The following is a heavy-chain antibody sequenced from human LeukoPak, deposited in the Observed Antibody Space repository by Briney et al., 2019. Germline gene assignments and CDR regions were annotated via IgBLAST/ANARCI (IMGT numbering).Heavy chain of an antibody. Sequence: ASVKVSCKASGYTFTGYYMHWVRQAPGQGLEWMGRINPNSGGTNYAQKFQGRVTMTRDTSISTAYMELSRLRSDDTAVYYCARWQRLTRGSFDYWGQGTLVTVSS. CDR1: GYTFTGYY. V-gene: IGHV1-2*06. J-gene: IGHJ4*02. CDR3: ARWQRLTRGSFDY. CDR2: INPNSGGT. D-gene: IGHD6-25*01.